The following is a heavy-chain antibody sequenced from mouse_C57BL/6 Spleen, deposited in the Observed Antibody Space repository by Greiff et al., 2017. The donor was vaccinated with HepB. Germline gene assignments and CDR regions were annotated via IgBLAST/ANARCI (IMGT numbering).Heavy chain of an antibody. CDR2: ISYSGST. CDR3: ARGGDDYDGFAY. D-gene: IGHD2-4*01. J-gene: IGHJ3*01. V-gene: IGHV3-1*01. CDR1: GYSITSGYD. Sequence: QLVESGPGMVKPSQSLSLTCTVTGYSITSGYDWHWIRHFPGNKLEWMGYISYSGSTNYNPSLKSRISITHDTSKNHFFLKLNSVTTEDTATYYCARGGDDYDGFAYWGQGTLVTVSA.